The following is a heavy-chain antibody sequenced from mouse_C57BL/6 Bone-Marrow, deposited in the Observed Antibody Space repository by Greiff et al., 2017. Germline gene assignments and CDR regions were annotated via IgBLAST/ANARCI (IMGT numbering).Heavy chain of an antibody. CDR1: GFTFSSYA. D-gene: IGHD1-1*01. J-gene: IGHJ2*01. Sequence: EVKLMESGGGLVKPGGSLKLSCAASGFTFSSYAMSWVRQTPEKRLEWVATISDGGSYTYYPDNVKGRFTISRDNAKNNLYLQKSHLKSEDTAMYYCARALITTVSYFDYWGQGTTLTVSS. CDR3: ARALITTVSYFDY. CDR2: ISDGGSYT. V-gene: IGHV5-4*03.